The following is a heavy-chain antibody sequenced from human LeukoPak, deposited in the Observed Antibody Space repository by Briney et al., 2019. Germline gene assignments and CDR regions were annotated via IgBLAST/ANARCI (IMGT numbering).Heavy chain of an antibody. CDR3: ARDQGPYSNHAFDI. V-gene: IGHV4-30-2*01. CDR1: GGSISSGGYS. Sequence: SQTLSLTCAVSGGSISSGGYSWSWIWQPPGKGLEWIGYIYHSGSTYYNPSLKSRVTISVDRSKNQFSLKLSSVTAADTAVYYCARDQGPYSNHAFDIWGQGTMVTVSS. J-gene: IGHJ3*02. CDR2: IYHSGST. D-gene: IGHD4-11*01.